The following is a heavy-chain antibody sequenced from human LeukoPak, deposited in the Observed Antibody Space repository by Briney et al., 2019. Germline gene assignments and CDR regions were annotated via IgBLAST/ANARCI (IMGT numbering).Heavy chain of an antibody. J-gene: IGHJ5*02. V-gene: IGHV3-21*01. CDR3: ARVPNYYDSSGYYYP. CDR2: IISSSSYI. D-gene: IGHD3-22*01. Sequence: PGXGREGVSXIISSSSYISYADSVKGRFTISRDNAKNSLYLQMNSLRAEDTAVYYCARVPNYYDSSGYYYPWGQGTLVTVSS.